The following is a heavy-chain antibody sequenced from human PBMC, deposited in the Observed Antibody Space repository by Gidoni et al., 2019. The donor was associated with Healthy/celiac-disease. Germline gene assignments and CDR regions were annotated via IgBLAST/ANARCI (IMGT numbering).Heavy chain of an antibody. J-gene: IGHJ4*02. CDR2: IYYSGST. CDR1: GGSISRSSYY. Sequence: QLQLQESGPGLVKPSETLSLTCTVPGGSISRSSYYWGWIRQPPGKGLEWIGSIYYSGSTSYNPSLKSRVTISVDTSKNQFSLKLSSVTAADTAVYYCARHDDYGFDYWGQGTLVTVSS. D-gene: IGHD4-17*01. V-gene: IGHV4-39*01. CDR3: ARHDDYGFDY.